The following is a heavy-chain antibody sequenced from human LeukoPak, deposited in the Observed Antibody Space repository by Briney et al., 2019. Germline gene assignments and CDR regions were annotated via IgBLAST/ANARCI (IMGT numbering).Heavy chain of an antibody. Sequence: ASVKVSCKASGYTFVTYYMHWVRQAPGQGLEWMGMINPSGGRTTLAQKFQGKVTMTRDPSTNTVYMELSSLNSEDTAVYYCARASEFDYWGQGSLVTVSS. CDR1: GYTFVTYY. CDR2: INPSGGRT. V-gene: IGHV1-46*01. CDR3: ARASEFDY. J-gene: IGHJ4*02.